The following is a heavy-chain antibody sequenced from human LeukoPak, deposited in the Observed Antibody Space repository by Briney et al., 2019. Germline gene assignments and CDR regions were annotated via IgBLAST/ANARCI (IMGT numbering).Heavy chain of an antibody. J-gene: IGHJ6*02. Sequence: AGGSLRLSCAASGFTFSDHFMSWFRQAPGKGLEWLSYISGSSTYTNYADSVKGRFAISRDNSKSMLFLQLNSLRAEDTALYYCARDLHYYVAMDVWGQGTTVTVSS. D-gene: IGHD3-10*02. V-gene: IGHV3-11*05. CDR1: GFTFSDHF. CDR3: ARDLHYYVAMDV. CDR2: ISGSSTYT.